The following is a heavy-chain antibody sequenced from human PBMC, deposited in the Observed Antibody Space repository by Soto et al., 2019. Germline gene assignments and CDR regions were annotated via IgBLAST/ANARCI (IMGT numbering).Heavy chain of an antibody. D-gene: IGHD3-16*01. CDR3: AGVVWFRGMDV. CDR1: GDSVSSSSAA. CDR2: TYYRSKWIH. Sequence: SPPLSLTCDISGDSVSSSSAAWNWIRQSPSRGLEWLGRTYYRSKWIHEYTVSMESRITINPDTSKNQFSLHIYSVTPEDTAVYYCAGVVWFRGMDVWGQGTPVTSP. V-gene: IGHV6-1*01. J-gene: IGHJ6*02.